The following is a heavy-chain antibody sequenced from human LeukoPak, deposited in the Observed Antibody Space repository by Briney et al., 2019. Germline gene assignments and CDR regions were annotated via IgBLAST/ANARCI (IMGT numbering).Heavy chain of an antibody. V-gene: IGHV4-4*02. CDR1: RFTFSSYSM. CDR2: IYHSGST. CDR3: ARDPKYYDILTAYSYYFDY. D-gene: IGHD3-9*01. Sequence: PGGSLRLSCAASRFTFSSYSMNWVRQPPGKGLEWIAEIYHSGSTNYNPSLKSRVTISVDKSKNQFSLKLTSMTAADTAVYYCARDPKYYDILTAYSYYFDYWGQGTLVTVSS. J-gene: IGHJ4*02.